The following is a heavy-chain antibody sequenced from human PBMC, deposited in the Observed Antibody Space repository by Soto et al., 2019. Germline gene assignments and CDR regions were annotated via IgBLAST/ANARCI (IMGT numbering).Heavy chain of an antibody. CDR1: GDSISSGRFH. V-gene: IGHV4-39*02. CDR2: VHYSGNT. D-gene: IGHD3-3*01. J-gene: IGHJ5*02. Sequence: PSETLSLTCSVSGDSISSGRFHWGWIRQPPGKGLEFIATVHYSGNTHYNPSLRSRVTIFVDTSKSHFSLRLSSVTAADTAVYYCARADGFAVVTPFMESWGQGILVTVSS. CDR3: ARADGFAVVTPFMES.